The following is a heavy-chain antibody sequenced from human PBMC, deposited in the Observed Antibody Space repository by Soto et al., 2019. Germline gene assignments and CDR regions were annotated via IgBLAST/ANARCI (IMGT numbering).Heavy chain of an antibody. Sequence: PXATLSLSCTVSGGSISSSSYYWGWIRQPPGKGLEWIGSIYYSGSTYYNPSLKSRVTISVDTSKNQFSLKLSSVTAADTAVYYCARQPRIVGATPMAYYFDYWGQGTLVTVSS. CDR3: ARQPRIVGATPMAYYFDY. CDR1: GGSISSSSYY. CDR2: IYYSGST. V-gene: IGHV4-39*01. J-gene: IGHJ4*02. D-gene: IGHD1-26*01.